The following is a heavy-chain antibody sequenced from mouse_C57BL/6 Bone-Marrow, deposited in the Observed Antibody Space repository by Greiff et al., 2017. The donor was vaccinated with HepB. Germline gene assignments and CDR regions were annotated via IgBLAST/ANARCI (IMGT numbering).Heavy chain of an antibody. Sequence: EVMLVESGGGLVQPKGSLKLSCAASGFSFNTYAMNWVRQAPGKGLEWVARIRSKSNNYATYYADSVKDRFTISRDDSESMLYLQMNNLKTEDTAMYYCVSLYPKFAYWGQGTLVTVSA. CDR1: GFSFNTYA. D-gene: IGHD2-3*01. V-gene: IGHV10-1*01. J-gene: IGHJ3*01. CDR2: IRSKSNNYAT. CDR3: VSLYPKFAY.